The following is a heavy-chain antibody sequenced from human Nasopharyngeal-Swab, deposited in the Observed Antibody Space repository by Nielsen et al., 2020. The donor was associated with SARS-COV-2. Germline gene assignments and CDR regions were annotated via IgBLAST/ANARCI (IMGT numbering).Heavy chain of an antibody. Sequence: ASVKVSCKASGYTFTSYGINWVRQATGQGLEWMGWMNPNSGNTGYAQKFQGRVTMTRNTSISTAYMELSSLRSEDTAVYYCARAPYSGSYYYYYGMDVWGQGTTVTVSS. J-gene: IGHJ6*02. V-gene: IGHV1-8*01. CDR1: GYTFTSYG. CDR2: MNPNSGNT. D-gene: IGHD1-26*01. CDR3: ARAPYSGSYYYYYGMDV.